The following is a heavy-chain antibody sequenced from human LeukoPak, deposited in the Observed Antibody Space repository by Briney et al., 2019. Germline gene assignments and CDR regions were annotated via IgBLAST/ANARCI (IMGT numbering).Heavy chain of an antibody. CDR3: ARSPGGGVIIVLDY. CDR2: IIPIFGTA. D-gene: IGHD3-10*01. Sequence: GASVKVSCKASGGTFSSYAISWVRQAPGQGLEWMGGIIPIFGTANYAQKFQGGVTITADESTSTAYMELSSLRSEDTAVYYCARSPGGGVIIVLDYWGQGTLVTVSS. CDR1: GGTFSSYA. V-gene: IGHV1-69*13. J-gene: IGHJ4*02.